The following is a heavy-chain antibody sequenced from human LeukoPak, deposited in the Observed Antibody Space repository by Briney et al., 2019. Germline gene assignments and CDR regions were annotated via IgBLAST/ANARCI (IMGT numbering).Heavy chain of an antibody. CDR1: GFTFSCYA. CDR3: ATGRDLFDY. Sequence: GGSLRLSCAASGFTFSCYAMHWVRQAPGKGLEWVAVISYDGSNKYYADSVKGRFTISRDNSKNTLYLQMNSLRAEDTAVYYCATGRDLFDYWGQGTLVTVSS. CDR2: ISYDGSNK. J-gene: IGHJ4*02. D-gene: IGHD3-10*01. V-gene: IGHV3-30-3*01.